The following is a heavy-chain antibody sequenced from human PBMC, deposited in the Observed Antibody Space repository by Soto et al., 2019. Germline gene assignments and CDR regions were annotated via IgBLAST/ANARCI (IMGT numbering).Heavy chain of an antibody. D-gene: IGHD3-10*01. CDR1: GYTLTELS. CDR3: ATDLVSNYYGSGSYSVWFDS. J-gene: IGHJ5*01. V-gene: IGHV1-24*01. Sequence: ASVKVSCKVSGYTLTELSMHWVRQAPGKGLEWMGGFDPEDGETIYAQKFQGRVTMTEDTSTDTAYMELSSLRSEDTAVYYCATDLVSNYYGSGSYSVWFDSWGQGTLVTVSS. CDR2: FDPEDGET.